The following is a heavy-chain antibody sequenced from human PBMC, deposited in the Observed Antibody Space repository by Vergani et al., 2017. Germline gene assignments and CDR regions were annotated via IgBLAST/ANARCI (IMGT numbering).Heavy chain of an antibody. CDR1: GFTFSSYA. CDR3: ASPYYGSGTYYKGGDYFDY. V-gene: IGHV3-23*01. Sequence: EVQLLESGGGLVQPGGSLRLSCAASGFTFSSYAMSWVRQAPGKGLEWVSTISGSGGSTYYADSVKGRFTISRDNSKNTLYLQMNSRRAEDTAVYYCASPYYGSGTYYKGGDYFDYWGQGTLVTVSS. CDR2: ISGSGGST. J-gene: IGHJ4*02. D-gene: IGHD3-10*01.